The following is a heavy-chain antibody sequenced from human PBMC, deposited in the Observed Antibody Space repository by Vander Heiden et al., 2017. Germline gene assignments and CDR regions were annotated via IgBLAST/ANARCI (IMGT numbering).Heavy chain of an antibody. CDR1: GYTLTELS. J-gene: IGHJ4*02. Sequence: QVHLVQSGAEVKRPGASVKVSCQVSGYTLTELSMHWVRQAPGKGLEWMGGFDPEEAETVYAQNLQGRVSMTEDRSTDTAYMELSSLRSEDTAVYYCATWYDSVHYSSAPLRHWGQGTVVTVSS. CDR2: FDPEEAET. D-gene: IGHD3-3*01. V-gene: IGHV1-24*01. CDR3: ATWYDSVHYSSAPLRH.